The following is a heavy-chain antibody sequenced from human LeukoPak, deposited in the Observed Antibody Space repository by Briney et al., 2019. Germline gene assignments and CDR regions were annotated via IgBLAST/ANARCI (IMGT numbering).Heavy chain of an antibody. D-gene: IGHD3-9*01. V-gene: IGHV4-59*08. CDR2: VYYSGST. Sequence: SQTLSLTCTVSGASISSYYWTWIRQPPGKGLDWIGYVYYSGSTNYNPSLKSRVTISVDTSKNQFSLKLSSVTAADTAVYYCATRYYDILTGYYYFDYWGQGTLVTVSS. J-gene: IGHJ4*02. CDR1: GASISSYY. CDR3: ATRYYDILTGYYYFDY.